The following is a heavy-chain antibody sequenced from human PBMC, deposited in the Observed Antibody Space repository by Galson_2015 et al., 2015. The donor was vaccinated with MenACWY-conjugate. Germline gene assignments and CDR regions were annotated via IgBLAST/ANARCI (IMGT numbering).Heavy chain of an antibody. D-gene: IGHD5-12*01. Sequence: SLRLSCAASGFTFSDYYMSWVRQAPGKGLEWLSTIDGSDGSTFYADSVRGRFTISRDNSKNTLYLQMNSLRAEDTAVYYCAKPDPMIGYRGRLDYWGKGTLVTVSS. CDR2: IDGSDGST. CDR1: GFTFSDYY. CDR3: AKPDPMIGYRGRLDY. J-gene: IGHJ4*02. V-gene: IGHV3-23*01.